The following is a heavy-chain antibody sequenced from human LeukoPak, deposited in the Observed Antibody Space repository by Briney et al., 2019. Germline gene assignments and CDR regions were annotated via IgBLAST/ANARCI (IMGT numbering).Heavy chain of an antibody. D-gene: IGHD3-10*02. Sequence: RAGGSLRLSCAASGFTFSSYVMSWVRQAPGKGLQWVSSIGGSSSNTYYADSVKGRFTISRDNAKNSLYLQMNSLRAEDTAVYYCAELGITMIGGVWGKGTTVTISS. CDR1: GFTFSSYV. J-gene: IGHJ6*04. V-gene: IGHV3-21*01. CDR2: IGGSSSNT. CDR3: AELGITMIGGV.